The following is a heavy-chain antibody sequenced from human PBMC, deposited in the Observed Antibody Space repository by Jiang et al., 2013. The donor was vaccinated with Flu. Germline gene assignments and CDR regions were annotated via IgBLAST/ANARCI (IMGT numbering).Heavy chain of an antibody. CDR2: IWHDGSNT. V-gene: IGHV3-33*06. CDR3: DERSAPSGGQYFDF. D-gene: IGHD3-16*01. Sequence: VQLLESGGGVVQPGRSLRLSCGASGFTFSTYGMHWVRQAPGKGLEWVAVIWHDGSNTYYADSVRGRFTISRDNSKNTLYLQMNSLRAEDTAVYYCDERSAPSGGQYFDFXGQGPWSTVS. CDR1: GFTFSTYG. J-gene: IGHJ4*03.